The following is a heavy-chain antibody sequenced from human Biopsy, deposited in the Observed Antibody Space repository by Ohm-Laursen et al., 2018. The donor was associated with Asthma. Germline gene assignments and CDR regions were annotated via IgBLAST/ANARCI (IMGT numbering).Heavy chain of an antibody. CDR3: ARGDSSNWSHYYFDY. D-gene: IGHD3-22*01. CDR1: GFAVSRDH. CDR2: IYSGGTS. Sequence: GQTLSLTCAAPGFAVSRDHMFWVRQAPGKGLEWVSVIYSGGTSHTADSVRGRFTISRDYSKNTLYLQMHSLRAEDTAVYYCARGDSSNWSHYYFDYWGQGTLVTVSS. J-gene: IGHJ4*02. V-gene: IGHV3-53*01.